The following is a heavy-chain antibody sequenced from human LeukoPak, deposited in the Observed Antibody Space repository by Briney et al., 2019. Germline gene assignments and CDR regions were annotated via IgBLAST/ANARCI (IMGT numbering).Heavy chain of an antibody. CDR3: ARGARWLVDY. V-gene: IGHV4-61*01. CDR1: GGSISSGSYY. Sequence: PSQTLSLTCTVSGGSISSGSYYWSWIRQPPGKGLEWIGYIYYSGSTNYNPSLKSRVTISVDTSKNQFSLKLSSVTAADTAVYYCARGARWLVDYWGQGTLVTVSS. CDR2: IYYSGST. J-gene: IGHJ4*02. D-gene: IGHD6-19*01.